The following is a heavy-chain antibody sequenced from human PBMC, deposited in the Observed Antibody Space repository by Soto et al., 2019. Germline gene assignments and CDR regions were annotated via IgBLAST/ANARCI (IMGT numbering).Heavy chain of an antibody. V-gene: IGHV1-3*01. D-gene: IGHD4-17*01. CDR2: INAGNGNT. CDR1: GYTFTSYA. Sequence: ASVKVSCKASGYTFTSYAMHWVRQAPGQGLEWMGWINAGNGNTKYSQKFQGRVTITRDTSASTAYMELSSLRSEDTAVYYCARGRTTVVIGAFDIWGQGTMVTVSS. CDR3: ARGRTTVVIGAFDI. J-gene: IGHJ3*02.